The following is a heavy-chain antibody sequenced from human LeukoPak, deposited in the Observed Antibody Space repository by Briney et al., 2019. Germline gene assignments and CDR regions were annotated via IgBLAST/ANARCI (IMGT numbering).Heavy chain of an antibody. CDR2: INPSGGST. V-gene: IGHV1-46*01. Sequence: ASVKVSCKASGYTFTSYYMHWVRQAPGQGLEWMGIINPSGGSTTCAQKFQGRVTMTRDTSTSTVYMDLSSLRSEDTAVYYCARQKVEWELLPWSAFDIWGQGTMVTVSS. J-gene: IGHJ3*02. CDR3: ARQKVEWELLPWSAFDI. CDR1: GYTFTSYY. D-gene: IGHD1-26*01.